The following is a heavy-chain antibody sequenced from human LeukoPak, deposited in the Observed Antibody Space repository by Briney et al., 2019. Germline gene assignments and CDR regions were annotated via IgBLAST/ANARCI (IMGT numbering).Heavy chain of an antibody. CDR2: IYYSGST. D-gene: IGHD6-6*01. V-gene: IGHV4-39*01. CDR3: ARSLGDSSSSG. Sequence: PSETLSLTSTVSGGSISSSSYYWGWIRQPPGKGLEWIGSIYYSGSTYYNPSLKSRVTISVDTSKNQFSLKLSSVTAADTAVYYCARSLGDSSSSGWGQGTLVTVSS. J-gene: IGHJ4*02. CDR1: GGSISSSSYY.